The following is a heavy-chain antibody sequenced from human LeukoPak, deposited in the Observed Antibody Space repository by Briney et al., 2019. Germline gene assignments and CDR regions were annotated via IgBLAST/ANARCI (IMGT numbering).Heavy chain of an antibody. V-gene: IGHV4-4*07. CDR2: IYTSVGNT. CDR1: RVSISSYS. D-gene: IGHD2-2*01. J-gene: IGHJ6*03. Sequence: SETLSLTCTVSRVSISSYSWSWIRQPAGKGLEWIGRIYTSVGNTYYNPSLKSRVTISVGKSKNQFSLRLSSVTAADTAVYYCARDRSQLLSPNYYYMDVWGAGTTVTVSS. CDR3: ARDRSQLLSPNYYYMDV.